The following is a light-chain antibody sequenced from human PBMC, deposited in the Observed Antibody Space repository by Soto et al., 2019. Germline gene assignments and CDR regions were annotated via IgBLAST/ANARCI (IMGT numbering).Light chain of an antibody. V-gene: IGKV2-28*01. Sequence: DIVMTQSPLSLPVTTGEPASISCRSSQSLLHSNGYNYLDWYLQKPGQSPQLLIYLGSNRSSGVPDRFSGSGSGTDVTLKISRVEAEDVGVDYCMQALQTAITFGQGTRLEIK. CDR2: LGS. J-gene: IGKJ5*01. CDR3: MQALQTAIT. CDR1: QSLLHSNGYNY.